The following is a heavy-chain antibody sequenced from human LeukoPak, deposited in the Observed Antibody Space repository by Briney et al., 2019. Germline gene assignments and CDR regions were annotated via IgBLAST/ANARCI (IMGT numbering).Heavy chain of an antibody. CDR3: AKDLGSGRLLDY. CDR2: IRYDGSNK. V-gene: IGHV3-30*02. Sequence: QSGGSLRLSCAASGFTFSSYGMHWVRQAPGKGLEWVAFIRYDGSNKYYADSVKGRFTISRDNSKNTMYLQMNSLRAEDTAVYYCAKDLGSGRLLDYWGQGTLVTVSS. J-gene: IGHJ4*02. CDR1: GFTFSSYG. D-gene: IGHD2-15*01.